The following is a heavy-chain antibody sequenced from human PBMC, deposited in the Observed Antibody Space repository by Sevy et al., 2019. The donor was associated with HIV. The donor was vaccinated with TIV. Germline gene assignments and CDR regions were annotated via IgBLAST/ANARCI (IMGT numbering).Heavy chain of an antibody. CDR3: ARDPYYRDTNTYFFMHY. Sequence: GGSLRLSCAGSGFTFSNYWMHWVRQAPGKGLVWVSRINSDGSSTSYADSVTGRFTISRDNAKNTLYLQMNSLRAEDTAVYYCARDPYYRDTNTYFFMHYWGQGTLVTVSS. V-gene: IGHV3-74*01. CDR1: GFTFSNYW. J-gene: IGHJ4*02. CDR2: INSDGSST. D-gene: IGHD3-22*01.